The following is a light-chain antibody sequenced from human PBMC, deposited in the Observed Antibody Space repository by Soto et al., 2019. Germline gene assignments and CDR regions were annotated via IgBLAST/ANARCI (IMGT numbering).Light chain of an antibody. CDR1: QDIGYF. J-gene: IGKJ3*01. Sequence: DIQMTQSPSSLSASVGDRVTITCQASQDIGYFLTWYQQRPGNVPKLIIYSASSLFSGAPPRFSGSGSGTEFTIPIFNLQPDDVATYYSQTSDSAPYTFGPGT. V-gene: IGKV1-27*01. CDR2: SAS. CDR3: QTSDSAPYT.